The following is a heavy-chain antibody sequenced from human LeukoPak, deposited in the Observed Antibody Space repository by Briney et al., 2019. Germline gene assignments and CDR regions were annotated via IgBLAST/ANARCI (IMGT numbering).Heavy chain of an antibody. CDR3: TKDYCGKFCSAV. CDR1: GFTFSSYG. Sequence: GGSLRLSCAASGFTFSSYGMHWVRQAPGKGLEWVAVIWYDGSNKYYADSVKGRFTISRDNSKNTLYLQMNSLRAEDTAKYYCTKDYCGKFCSAVWGQGTTVTVPS. CDR2: IWYDGSNK. D-gene: IGHD3-9*01. V-gene: IGHV3-33*06. J-gene: IGHJ6*02.